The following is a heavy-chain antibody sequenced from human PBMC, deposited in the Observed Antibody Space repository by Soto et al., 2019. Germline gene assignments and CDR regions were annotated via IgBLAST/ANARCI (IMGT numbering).Heavy chain of an antibody. J-gene: IGHJ6*02. CDR2: ISYDGSNK. CDR1: GFTFSSYG. Sequence: GGSLRLSCAASGFTFSSYGMHWVRQAPGKGLEWVAVISYDGSNKYYADSVKGRFTISRDNSKNTLYLQMNSLRAEDTAVYYCAKDISLVILIIPNYGMDVWGQGTTVTVSS. D-gene: IGHD2-21*01. V-gene: IGHV3-30*18. CDR3: AKDISLVILIIPNYGMDV.